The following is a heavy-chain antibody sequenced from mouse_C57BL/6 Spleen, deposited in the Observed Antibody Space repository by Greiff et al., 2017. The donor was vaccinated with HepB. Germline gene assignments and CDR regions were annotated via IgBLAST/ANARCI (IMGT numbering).Heavy chain of an antibody. J-gene: IGHJ1*03. CDR1: GYTFTSYW. D-gene: IGHD1-1*01. CDR2: IDPSDSYT. Sequence: QVQLQQPGAELVMPGASVKLSCKASGYTFTSYWMHWVKQRPGQGLEWIGEIDPSDSYTNYNQKFKGKSTLTVDKSSSTAYMQLSSLTSEDSAVYYCARGNSYGSSIYWYFDVWGTGTTVTVSS. CDR3: ARGNSYGSSIYWYFDV. V-gene: IGHV1-69*01.